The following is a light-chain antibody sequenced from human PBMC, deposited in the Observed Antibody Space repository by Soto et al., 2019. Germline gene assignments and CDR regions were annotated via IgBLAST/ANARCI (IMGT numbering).Light chain of an antibody. CDR2: DVS. Sequence: QSALTQPRSVSGSPGQSVTISCTGTSSDVGGYNYVSWYQQHPGKAPKLIINDVSKRPSGVPDRFAGSKSGNTASLTISGLQAEDGADYYCCSYAGSHSWVFGGGTKLTVL. J-gene: IGLJ3*02. V-gene: IGLV2-11*01. CDR3: CSYAGSHSWV. CDR1: SSDVGGYNY.